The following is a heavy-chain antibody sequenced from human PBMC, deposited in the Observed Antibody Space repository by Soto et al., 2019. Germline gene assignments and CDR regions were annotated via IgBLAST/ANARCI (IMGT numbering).Heavy chain of an antibody. D-gene: IGHD1-26*01. Sequence: PEETLSLTCTVSGGSISSYYWSWIRQPPGGGLEWIGYIYSSGSTNYNPSLKSRVTISVDTSKNQVSLKLTSVTAADTAVYYCARDRKEWDYYYYGMDVWGQGTTVTVSS. CDR1: GGSISSYY. J-gene: IGHJ6*02. CDR3: ARDRKEWDYYYYGMDV. CDR2: IYSSGST. V-gene: IGHV4-59*01.